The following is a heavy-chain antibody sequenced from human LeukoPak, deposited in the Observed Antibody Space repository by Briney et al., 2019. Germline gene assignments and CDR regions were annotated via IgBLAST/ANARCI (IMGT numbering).Heavy chain of an antibody. V-gene: IGHV4-61*02. D-gene: IGHD2-2*01. CDR1: GGSISSGSYY. CDR3: ARELIGYCSSTSCPKDAFDI. J-gene: IGHJ3*02. CDR2: IYTSGST. Sequence: PSQTLSLTCTVSGGSISSGSYYWSWIRQPAGKGLEWIGRIYTSGSTNYNPSLKSRVTISVDTSKNQFSLKLSSVTAADTAVYYCARELIGYCSSTSCPKDAFDIWGQGTMVTVSS.